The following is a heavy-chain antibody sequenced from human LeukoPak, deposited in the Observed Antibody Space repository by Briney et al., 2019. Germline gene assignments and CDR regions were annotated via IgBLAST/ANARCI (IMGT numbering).Heavy chain of an antibody. CDR3: AREGGGNWFDP. V-gene: IGHV4-38-2*02. CDR1: GYSISSGYY. Sequence: SETLSLTCTVSGYSISSGYYWGWIRQPPGKGLEWIGSIYHSGSTYYDPSLKSRVTISVDTSKNQFSLKLSSVTAADTAVYYCAREGGGNWFDPWGQGTLVTVSS. CDR2: IYHSGST. D-gene: IGHD3-16*01. J-gene: IGHJ5*02.